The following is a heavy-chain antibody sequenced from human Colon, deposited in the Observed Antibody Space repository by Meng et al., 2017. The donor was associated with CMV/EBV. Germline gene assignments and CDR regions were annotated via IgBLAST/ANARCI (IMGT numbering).Heavy chain of an antibody. Sequence: GSLRLSCSVSGDSLNGYYLNWIRQTPEKGLEWIGYIHYTGSTNYNPSLKSRLILSGDTSTNQFFLRLTSVTAADTAVYFCARLFSGSISAASDIWGQGTMVTVSS. CDR1: GDSLNGYY. CDR2: IHYTGST. CDR3: ARLFSGSISAASDI. V-gene: IGHV4-59*01. D-gene: IGHD1-26*01. J-gene: IGHJ3*02.